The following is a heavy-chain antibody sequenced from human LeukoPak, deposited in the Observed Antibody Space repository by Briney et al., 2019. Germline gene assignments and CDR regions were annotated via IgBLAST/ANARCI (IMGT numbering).Heavy chain of an antibody. D-gene: IGHD3-16*02. CDR1: GGSFSYYY. CDR3: ARRGYDYVWGSYRYTGIDY. Sequence: PSETLSLTCAVYGGSFSYYYWTWIRQSPGKGLEWLGEINHSGRTNYNPSLKSRVTISVDTSKNQLSLRLSSVTAADTAVYYCARRGYDYVWGSYRYTGIDYWGQGTLVTVSS. J-gene: IGHJ4*02. CDR2: INHSGRT. V-gene: IGHV4-34*01.